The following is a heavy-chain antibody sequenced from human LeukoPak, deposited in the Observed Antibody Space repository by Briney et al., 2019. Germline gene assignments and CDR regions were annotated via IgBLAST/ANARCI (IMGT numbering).Heavy chain of an antibody. CDR1: GGSITTTSW. CDR2: VHLSGAT. Sequence: PSETLSLTCAVSGGSITTTSWWSWVRQPPGKGLEWIGEVHLSGATNYNLSLESRVSMSIDKSKNHLSLEVTSVTAADTAIYYCTRESGAFSPFGFWGQGTLVTVSS. J-gene: IGHJ4*02. V-gene: IGHV4-4*02. D-gene: IGHD1-26*01. CDR3: TRESGAFSPFGF.